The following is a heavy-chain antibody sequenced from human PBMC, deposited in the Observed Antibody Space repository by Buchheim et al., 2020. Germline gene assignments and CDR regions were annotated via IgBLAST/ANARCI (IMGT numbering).Heavy chain of an antibody. J-gene: IGHJ4*02. D-gene: IGHD3-16*01. CDR2: IKEDGSEK. Sequence: EVQVVESGGGLVQTGGSQRVSCAGSGFTFSSYWMGWVRQAPGRGLEWVATIKEDGSEKYYVDSVKGRFTISRDNAKNSLYLQMNSLRAEDTAVYYCARLDRTVAGVIDYWGQGTL. CDR1: GFTFSSYW. V-gene: IGHV3-7*01. CDR3: ARLDRTVAGVIDY.